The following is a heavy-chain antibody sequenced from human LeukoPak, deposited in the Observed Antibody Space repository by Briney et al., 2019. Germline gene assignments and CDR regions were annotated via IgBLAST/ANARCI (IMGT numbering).Heavy chain of an antibody. CDR3: ARRRRGQQQSLYYFDY. CDR2: INHSGST. Sequence: PSETLSLTCTVSGYSISSGFYWSWIRQPPGKGLEWIGEINHSGSTNYNPSLKSRVTISVDTSKNQFSLKLSSVTAADTAVYYCARRRRGQQQSLYYFDYWGQGTLVTVSS. J-gene: IGHJ4*02. D-gene: IGHD6-13*01. CDR1: GYSISSGFY. V-gene: IGHV4-38-2*02.